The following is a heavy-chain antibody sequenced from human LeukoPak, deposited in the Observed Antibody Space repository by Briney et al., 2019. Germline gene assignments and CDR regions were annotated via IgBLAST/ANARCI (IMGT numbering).Heavy chain of an antibody. V-gene: IGHV3-30*18. CDR3: AKDWSQRWLQLSDYYYGMDV. D-gene: IGHD5-24*01. J-gene: IGHJ6*02. CDR2: ISYDGSNK. Sequence: PGGSLRLSCAASGFTFSSYGMHWVRQAPGKGLEWVAVISYDGSNKYYADSVKGRFTISRDNSKNTLYLQMNSLRAEDTAVYYCAKDWSQRWLQLSDYYYGMDVWGQGTTVTVSS. CDR1: GFTFSSYG.